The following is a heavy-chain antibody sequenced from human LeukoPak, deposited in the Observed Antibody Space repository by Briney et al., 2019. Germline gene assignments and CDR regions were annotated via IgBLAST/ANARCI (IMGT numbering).Heavy chain of an antibody. CDR2: ISSSSSYI. D-gene: IGHD3-10*01. Sequence: PGGSLRLSCVASGFTFSSYSMNWVRQAPGKGLEWVSSISSSSSYIYYADSVKGRFTISRDNAKNSLYLQMNSLRAEDTAVYYCAREAPRPEGRITMVQPYYFDYWGQGTLVTVSS. V-gene: IGHV3-21*01. CDR3: AREAPRPEGRITMVQPYYFDY. J-gene: IGHJ4*02. CDR1: GFTFSSYS.